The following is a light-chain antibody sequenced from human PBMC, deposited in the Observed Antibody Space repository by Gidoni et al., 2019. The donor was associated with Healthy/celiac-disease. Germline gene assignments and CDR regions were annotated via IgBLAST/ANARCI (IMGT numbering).Light chain of an antibody. CDR1: QSISNW. CDR3: QQYNSYSWT. J-gene: IGKJ1*01. V-gene: IGKV1-5*01. Sequence: DIQMTQSPSTLPASVGDRVTITCRASQSISNWLAWYQQKPRKAPKLLIYDASSLESGVPSRFSGSGAGKEFTLTISSLQPDDFATYYCQQYNSYSWTFGQGTKVEIK. CDR2: DAS.